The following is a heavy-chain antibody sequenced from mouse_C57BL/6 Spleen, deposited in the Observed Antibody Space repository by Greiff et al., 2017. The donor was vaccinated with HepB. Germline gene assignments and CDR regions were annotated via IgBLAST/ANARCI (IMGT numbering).Heavy chain of an antibody. CDR3: ARRGGYFYAMDY. D-gene: IGHD2-3*01. CDR2: INPNNGGT. J-gene: IGHJ4*01. CDR1: GYTFTDYN. Sequence: EVQLQHSGPELVKPGASVKIPCKASGYTFTDYNMDWVKQSHGKSLEWIGDINPNNGGTIYNQKFKGKATLTVDKSSSTAYMELRSLTSEDTAVYYCARRGGYFYAMDYWGQGTSVTVSS. V-gene: IGHV1-18*01.